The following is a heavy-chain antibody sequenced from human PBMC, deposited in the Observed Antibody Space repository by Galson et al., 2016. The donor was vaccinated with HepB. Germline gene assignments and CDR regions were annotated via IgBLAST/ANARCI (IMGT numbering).Heavy chain of an antibody. Sequence: SLRLSCAASGFTFSSCDMHWVRQATGKGLEWVSAIGAAGDTYYPGSVKGRFTISRENAKKSLYLQMNSLRAGDTAVYYCARGYEKSVAAAGKNWYFDLWGRGTLVTVSS. V-gene: IGHV3-13*01. J-gene: IGHJ2*01. D-gene: IGHD6-13*01. CDR2: IGAAGDT. CDR3: ARGYEKSVAAAGKNWYFDL. CDR1: GFTFSSCD.